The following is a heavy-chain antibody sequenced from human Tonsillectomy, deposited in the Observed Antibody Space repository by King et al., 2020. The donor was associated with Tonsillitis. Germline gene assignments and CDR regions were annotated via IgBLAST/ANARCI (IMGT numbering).Heavy chain of an antibody. V-gene: IGHV3-43*01. D-gene: IGHD2-15*01. CDR1: GFTFDDYT. CDR2: ISWDGGST. Sequence: EVQLVESGGVVVQPGGSLRLSCAASGFTFDDYTMHWVRQAPGKGLEWVSLISWDGGSTFSPDSVKGRFTISRDNSKNSLYLQMNSLRTEDTALYYCAKEQNKASGGIFQHWGQGTLVTVSS. J-gene: IGHJ1*01. CDR3: AKEQNKASGGIFQH.